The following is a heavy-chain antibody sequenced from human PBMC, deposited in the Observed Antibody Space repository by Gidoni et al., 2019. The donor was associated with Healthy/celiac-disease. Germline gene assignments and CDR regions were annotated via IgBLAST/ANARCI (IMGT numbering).Heavy chain of an antibody. J-gene: IGHJ4*02. CDR2: IIPILGKA. CDR3: ASGGGEPIVVVPAAMDY. V-gene: IGHV1-69*04. D-gene: IGHD2-2*01. CDR1: GGTFSRYA. Sequence: QVQLVQSGAEVTKPGSSVKVSCQASGGTFSRYAISWVRQAPGQGLEWMGRIIPILGKANYGQKFQGRVTITADKATSTAYMELSSLRSEDTAVYYGASGGGEPIVVVPAAMDYWGQGTLVTVSS.